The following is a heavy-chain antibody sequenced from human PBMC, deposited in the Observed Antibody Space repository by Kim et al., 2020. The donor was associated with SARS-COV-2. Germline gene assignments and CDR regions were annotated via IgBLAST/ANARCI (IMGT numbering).Heavy chain of an antibody. Sequence: GGSLRLSCAASGLTVSSNYMTWVRQAPGKGLEWVSVIYSGGSTYYADSVKGRFTISRDNSKNTLYLQMNSLRPGDTAVYYCARDLGLGFFDYWGQGTLVTVSA. J-gene: IGHJ4*02. D-gene: IGHD3-10*01. CDR3: ARDLGLGFFDY. CDR2: IYSGGST. CDR1: GLTVSSNY. V-gene: IGHV3-53*01.